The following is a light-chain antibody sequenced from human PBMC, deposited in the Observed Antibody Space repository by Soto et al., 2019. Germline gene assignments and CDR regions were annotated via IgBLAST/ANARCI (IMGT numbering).Light chain of an antibody. Sequence: QSVLTQPPSASGTPGQRVTISCSGSNSNIGSNPVYWYQQVPGTAPRLLIYRSDQRPSGVPDRFSGSRSGTSASLAISGLRSDDEADYYCAAWDDSLSNALFGGGTKLTV. CDR3: AAWDDSLSNAL. V-gene: IGLV1-47*01. J-gene: IGLJ2*01. CDR1: NSNIGSNP. CDR2: RSD.